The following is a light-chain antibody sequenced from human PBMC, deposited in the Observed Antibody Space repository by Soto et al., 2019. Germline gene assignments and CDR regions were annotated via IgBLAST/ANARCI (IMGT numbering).Light chain of an antibody. V-gene: IGKV3-20*01. Sequence: EIVLTQSPGTLSLSPGERATLSCRASQSVSNNYLAWYQQKPGQAPRLLIYGASNRATGIPDRFSGSGSGTEFTLIISSLQSEDFAVYYCQQYGSSPRTFGQGTKVDIK. J-gene: IGKJ1*01. CDR2: GAS. CDR1: QSVSNNY. CDR3: QQYGSSPRT.